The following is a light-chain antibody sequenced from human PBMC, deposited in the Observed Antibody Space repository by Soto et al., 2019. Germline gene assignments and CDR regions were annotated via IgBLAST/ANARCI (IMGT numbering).Light chain of an antibody. CDR1: SSDIGRFNY. V-gene: IGLV2-14*01. CDR3: SSHTISSTQV. J-gene: IGLJ3*02. Sequence: QSVLTQPASVSGSPGQSITISCTGTSSDIGRFNYVSWYQQHPGKVPKLMIYEVSNRPSGVSNRFSGSKSGNTASLTISGLQAEDEADYYCSSHTISSTQVFGGGTKLTVL. CDR2: EVS.